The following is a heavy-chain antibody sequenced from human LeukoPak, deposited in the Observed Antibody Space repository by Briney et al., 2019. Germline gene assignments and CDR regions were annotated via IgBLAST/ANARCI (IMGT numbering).Heavy chain of an antibody. J-gene: IGHJ4*02. CDR3: ARQYYDSSGYYPWYFDY. V-gene: IGHV4-39*01. Sequence: KPSETLSLTCTVSGGSFTSSTYYWGWIRQPPGKGLEWIGSMYYSGSTYYNQSLKSRLIISVDTSTNQFSLKLTSVTAADTAMHYCARQYYDSSGYYPWYFDYWGQGTLVTVSS. D-gene: IGHD3-22*01. CDR2: MYYSGST. CDR1: GGSFTSSTYY.